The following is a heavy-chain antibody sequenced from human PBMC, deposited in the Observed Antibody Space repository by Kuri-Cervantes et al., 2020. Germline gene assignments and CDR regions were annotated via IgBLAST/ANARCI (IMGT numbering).Heavy chain of an antibody. CDR1: GGSISSSSYY. Sequence: ESLKISCTVSGGSISSSSYYWGWIRQPPGKGLEWIGSMYYSGSTYYNPSLKSRVTISVDTSKNQFSLKLSSVTAADTAVYYCARVPGGIDAFDIWGQGTMVTVSS. CDR2: MYYSGST. CDR3: ARVPGGIDAFDI. D-gene: IGHD1-1*01. V-gene: IGHV4-39*07. J-gene: IGHJ3*02.